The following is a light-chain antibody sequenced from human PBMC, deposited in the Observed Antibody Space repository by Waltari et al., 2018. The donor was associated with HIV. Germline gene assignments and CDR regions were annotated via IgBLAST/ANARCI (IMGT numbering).Light chain of an antibody. CDR1: SSNIGAGYH. J-gene: IGLJ2*01. V-gene: IGLV1-40*01. Sequence: QSVLMQPPSVSGAPGQRVTISCTGSSSNIGAGYHVHWYQQLPGAAPKLLIYLNTHRPSGVPDRFSGSKSGASASLAITGLQAEDEGDYYCQSFDNSLRAWGLFGGGTRLTVL. CDR3: QSFDNSLRAWGL. CDR2: LNT.